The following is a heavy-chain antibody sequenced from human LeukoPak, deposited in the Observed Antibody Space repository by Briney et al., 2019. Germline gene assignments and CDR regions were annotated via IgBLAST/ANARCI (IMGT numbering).Heavy chain of an antibody. Sequence: GGSLRLSCAASGFTFSSYAMHWVRQAPGKGLEWVAVISYDGSNKYYADSVKGRFTISRDNSKNTLYLQMNSLRAEDTAVYYCAKSLPENAFDIWGQGTMVTVSS. CDR2: ISYDGSNK. CDR1: GFTFSSYA. V-gene: IGHV3-30*07. CDR3: AKSLPENAFDI. J-gene: IGHJ3*02.